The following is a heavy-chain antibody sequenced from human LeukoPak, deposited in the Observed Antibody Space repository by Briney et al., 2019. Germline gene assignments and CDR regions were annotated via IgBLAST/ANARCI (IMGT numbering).Heavy chain of an antibody. V-gene: IGHV3-33*01. D-gene: IGHD2-15*01. CDR1: GFTFSSYG. CDR2: IWFAGSDK. Sequence: HSGGSLRLSCAASGFTFSSYGMHWVRQAPGKGLEWVAVIWFAGSDKYYADSVKGRFTISRDNSKNTLYLQMNSLRVEDTAVYYCARDRTVVPLDIWGQGTMVTVSS. CDR3: ARDRTVVPLDI. J-gene: IGHJ3*02.